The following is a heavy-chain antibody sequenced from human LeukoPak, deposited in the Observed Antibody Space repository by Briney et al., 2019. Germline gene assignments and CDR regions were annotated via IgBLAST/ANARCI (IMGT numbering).Heavy chain of an antibody. J-gene: IGHJ3*02. D-gene: IGHD6-19*01. CDR2: IYYSGST. CDR1: GGSISSYY. V-gene: IGHV4-59*01. Sequence: SETLSLTCTVSGGSISSYYWSWVRQPPGKGLEWVGYIYYSGSTNYNPSLKSRVTTSVDTSKNQFSLKLSSVTAADTAVYYCARYSSGWPNDVFNIGGQGTMVTVSA. CDR3: ARYSSGWPNDVFNI.